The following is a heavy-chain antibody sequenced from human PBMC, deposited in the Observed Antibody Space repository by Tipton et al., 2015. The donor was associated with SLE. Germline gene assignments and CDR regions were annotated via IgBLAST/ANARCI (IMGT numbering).Heavy chain of an antibody. J-gene: IGHJ3*02. Sequence: LSLTCAASGFTFSSHWMHWVRQAPGKGLVWVSRINGDGSTTNYADSVKGRFTISRDNAKNTLYLQMNSLRSEDTAVYYCTRVESTSWAFDIWDQGTIVTVSS. CDR1: GFTFSSHW. CDR3: TRVESTSWAFDI. D-gene: IGHD2/OR15-2a*01. CDR2: INGDGSTT. V-gene: IGHV3-74*01.